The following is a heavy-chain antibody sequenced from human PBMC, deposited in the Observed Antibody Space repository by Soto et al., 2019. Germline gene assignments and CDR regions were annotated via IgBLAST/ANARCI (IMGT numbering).Heavy chain of an antibody. D-gene: IGHD3-3*01. J-gene: IGHJ6*02. CDR3: ARDWNYDFWSGYYYYYYYGMDV. Sequence: PGGSLRLSCAASGFTFSSYGMHWVRQAPGKGLEWVAVISYDGSNKYYADSVKGRFTISRDNSKNTLYLQMNSLRAEDTAVYYCARDWNYDFWSGYYYYYYYGMDVWGQGTTVTVSS. CDR1: GFTFSSYG. CDR2: ISYDGSNK. V-gene: IGHV3-30*03.